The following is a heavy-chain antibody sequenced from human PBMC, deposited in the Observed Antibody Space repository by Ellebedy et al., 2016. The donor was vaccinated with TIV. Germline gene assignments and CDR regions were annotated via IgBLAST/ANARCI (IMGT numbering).Heavy chain of an antibody. CDR3: ARGPENDFCRGDCYDF. V-gene: IGHV4-4*07. CDR1: GGSFIHYF. CDR2: IYTSGAT. D-gene: IGHD2-15*01. Sequence: MPGGSLRLSCDVSGGSFIHYFWRWVRQPAGKGLQWLGRIYTSGATNYNPSLKSRVAVSVDSSKNQLSLRLTSVTAADTAVYYCARGPENDFCRGDCYDFWGLGALVTVSS. J-gene: IGHJ4*02.